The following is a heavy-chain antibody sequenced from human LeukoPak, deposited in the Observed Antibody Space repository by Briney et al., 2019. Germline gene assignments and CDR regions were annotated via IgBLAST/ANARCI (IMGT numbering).Heavy chain of an antibody. J-gene: IGHJ5*02. CDR1: GGSISSSSYY. V-gene: IGHV4-39*01. CDR2: IYYSGST. D-gene: IGHD6-19*01. CDR3: ARGQWLVFATNWFDP. Sequence: SETLSLTCTVSGGSISSSSYYWGWIRQPPGKGLEWIGSIYYSGSTYYNPSLKSRATISVDTSKNQFSLKLSSVTAADTAVYCCARGQWLVFATNWFDPWGQGTLVTVSS.